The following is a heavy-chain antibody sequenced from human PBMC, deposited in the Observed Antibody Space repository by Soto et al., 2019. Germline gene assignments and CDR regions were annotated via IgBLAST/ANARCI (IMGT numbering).Heavy chain of an antibody. CDR3: AKVGYGDYDYYYGMDV. Sequence: EVQLLESGGGLVQPGGSLRLSCAASGFTFSSYAMSWVRQAPGKGLEWVSAISGSGGSTYYADSVKGRFTISRDNSKNTLYLQMNSLRAEDTAVYYCAKVGYGDYDYYYGMDVWGQGTTVTVSS. V-gene: IGHV3-23*01. D-gene: IGHD4-17*01. CDR2: ISGSGGST. J-gene: IGHJ6*02. CDR1: GFTFSSYA.